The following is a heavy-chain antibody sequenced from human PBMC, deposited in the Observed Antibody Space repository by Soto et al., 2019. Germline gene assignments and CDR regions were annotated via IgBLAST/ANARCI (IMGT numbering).Heavy chain of an antibody. CDR3: ARGLNQYYDILTGYWMDV. V-gene: IGHV3-33*08. J-gene: IGHJ6*04. CDR2: IWYDGSNK. D-gene: IGHD3-9*01. CDR1: GFTFSSYA. Sequence: GGSLRLSCAASGFTFSSYAMHWVRQAPGKGLEWVAVIWYDGSNKYYADSVKGRFTISRDNSKNTLYLQMNSLRAEDTAVYYCARGLNQYYDILTGYWMDVWGKGTTVTVSS.